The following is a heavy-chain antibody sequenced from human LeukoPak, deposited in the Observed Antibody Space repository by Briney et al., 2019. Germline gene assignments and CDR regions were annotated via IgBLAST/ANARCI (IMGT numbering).Heavy chain of an antibody. Sequence: SLRLSFISSGFTGNKYGMHWVRQAPGKGLGLVAVRSDYGSAQDYANSVRGRCTISTDNSKNTLSLQMNSLRLEDTVMYFCAKDRDLYSCGTWDSWGRGTGDIVSS. V-gene: IGHV3-30*18. D-gene: IGHD3-22*01. CDR2: RSDYGSAQ. J-gene: IGHJ1*01. CDR3: AKDRDLYSCGTWDS. CDR1: GFTGNKYG.